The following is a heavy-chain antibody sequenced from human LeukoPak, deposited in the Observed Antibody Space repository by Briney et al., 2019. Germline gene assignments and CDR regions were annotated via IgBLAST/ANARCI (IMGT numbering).Heavy chain of an antibody. V-gene: IGHV3-48*01. CDR2: IDTSGTTI. J-gene: IGHJ4*02. D-gene: IGHD6-19*01. CDR3: ARESSSDWYSVDY. Sequence: GGSLRLSCAASGFTFSTYSMNWVRQAPGKGLEWVSYIDTSGTTIYYADSVKGRFTISRDNAKNSLYLQMNSLRAEDTAVYYCARESSSDWYSVDYWGQGTLVTVSS. CDR1: GFTFSTYS.